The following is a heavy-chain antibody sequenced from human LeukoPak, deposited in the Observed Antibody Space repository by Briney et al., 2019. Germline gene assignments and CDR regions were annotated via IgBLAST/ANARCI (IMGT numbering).Heavy chain of an antibody. CDR3: AREAGSYYFTYFHY. V-gene: IGHV3-30-3*01. CDR2: ISYDGSNK. J-gene: IGHJ1*01. CDR1: GFTFSSYS. Sequence: GGSLRLSCAASGFTFSSYSMHWVRQAPGKGLEWVAVISYDGSNKHYADSVKGRFTISRDDSENTLYLQMSSLRAEDTAVYYCAREAGSYYFTYFHYWGQGTLVTVSS. D-gene: IGHD1-26*01.